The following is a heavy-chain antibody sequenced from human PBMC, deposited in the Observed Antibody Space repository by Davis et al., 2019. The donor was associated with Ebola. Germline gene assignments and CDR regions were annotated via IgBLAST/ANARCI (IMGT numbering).Heavy chain of an antibody. CDR1: GFTFSTYS. V-gene: IGHV3-21*01. D-gene: IGHD3-22*01. CDR2: ISSDSDYI. J-gene: IGHJ6*02. Sequence: GESLKISCAASGFTFSTYSMSWVRQAPGKGLEWVSSISSDSDYIYYADSVKGRFTISRDNAKNSLYLQMNSLRAEDTAVYYCARDQYYDSSATDGMDVWGQGTTVTVSS. CDR3: ARDQYYDSSATDGMDV.